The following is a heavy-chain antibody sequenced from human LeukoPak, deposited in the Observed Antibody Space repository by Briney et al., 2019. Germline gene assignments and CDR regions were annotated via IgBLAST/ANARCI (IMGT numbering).Heavy chain of an antibody. CDR3: ARASGEKSGSVDY. D-gene: IGHD5-12*01. Sequence: GGSLRLSCAASGFTVSNNYMSWVRQVSGKGLEWVSVIYSGGSICYADSVKGRFTISRDKSKNTLYLEMNSLRAEDTAVYYCARASGEKSGSVDYWGQGTLVTVSS. CDR2: IYSGGSI. J-gene: IGHJ4*02. CDR1: GFTVSNNY. V-gene: IGHV3-53*01.